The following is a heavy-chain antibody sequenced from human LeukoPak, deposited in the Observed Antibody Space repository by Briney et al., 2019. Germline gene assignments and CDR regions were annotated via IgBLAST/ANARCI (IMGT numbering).Heavy chain of an antibody. J-gene: IGHJ6*03. V-gene: IGHV3-7*01. D-gene: IGHD2-15*01. CDR3: ARISANYYYYMDV. CDR2: IKQDGSEK. CDR1: GFTFSSYW. Sequence: GGSLRLSCAASGFTFSSYWMSWVRQAPGKGLEWVANIKQDGSEKYYVDSVKGRFTISRDNAKNSLYLQMNSLRAEDMAVYYCARISANYYYYMDVWGKGTTVTVSS.